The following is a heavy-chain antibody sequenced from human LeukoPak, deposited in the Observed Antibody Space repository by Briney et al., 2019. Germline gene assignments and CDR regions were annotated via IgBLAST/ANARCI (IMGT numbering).Heavy chain of an antibody. Sequence: HSETLSLTCTVSGGSISSSSYYRGWIRQPPGEGLEWIGSIYYSGSTYYNPSLKSRVTISVDTSKNQFSLKLSSVTAADTAVYYCARRDSSGWYGQNYFDYWGQGTLVTVSS. J-gene: IGHJ4*02. CDR2: IYYSGST. V-gene: IGHV4-39*01. D-gene: IGHD6-19*01. CDR3: ARRDSSGWYGQNYFDY. CDR1: GGSISSSSYY.